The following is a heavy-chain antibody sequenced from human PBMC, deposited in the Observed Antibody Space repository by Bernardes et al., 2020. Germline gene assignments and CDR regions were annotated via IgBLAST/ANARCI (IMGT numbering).Heavy chain of an antibody. CDR2: ISAYNGNT. D-gene: IGHD2-2*01. V-gene: IGHV1-18*01. J-gene: IGHJ6*02. CDR1: GYTFTSYG. CDR3: ARGSPYCSSTSCYLDYYYYGMDV. Sequence: ASVKVSCKASGYTFTSYGISWVRQAPGQGLEWMGWISAYNGNTNYAQKLQGRVTMTTDTSTSTAYMELRSLRSDDTAVYYCARGSPYCSSTSCYLDYYYYGMDVWGQGTTVTVSS.